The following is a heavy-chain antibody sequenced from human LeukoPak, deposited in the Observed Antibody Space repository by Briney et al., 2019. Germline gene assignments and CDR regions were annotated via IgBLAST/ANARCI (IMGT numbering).Heavy chain of an antibody. D-gene: IGHD2-2*01. Sequence: ASVKVSCKASGYTFTSYGISWVRQAPGQGLEWMGWISAYNGNTNYAQKLQGRVTMTTDTSTSTAYMELRSLRSDDTAVYYCAIHIREYQLLNGLDYWGQGTLVTVSS. V-gene: IGHV1-18*01. CDR1: GYTFTSYG. J-gene: IGHJ4*02. CDR2: ISAYNGNT. CDR3: AIHIREYQLLNGLDY.